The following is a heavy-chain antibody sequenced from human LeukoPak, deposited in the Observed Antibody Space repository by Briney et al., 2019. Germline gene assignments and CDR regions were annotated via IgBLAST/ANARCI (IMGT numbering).Heavy chain of an antibody. CDR1: GGSISSGDYY. CDR2: TYYSGST. D-gene: IGHD2-2*01. J-gene: IGHJ5*02. Sequence: SQTLSLTCTVSGGSISSGDYYWSWIRQPPGKGLEWIGYTYYSGSTYYNPSLKSRVTISVDTSKNQFSLKLSSVTAADTAVYYCARFAIGSTMYNWFDPWGQGTLVTVSS. CDR3: ARFAIGSTMYNWFDP. V-gene: IGHV4-30-4*01.